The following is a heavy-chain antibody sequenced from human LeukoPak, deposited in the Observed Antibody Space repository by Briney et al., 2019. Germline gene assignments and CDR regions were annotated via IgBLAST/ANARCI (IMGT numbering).Heavy chain of an antibody. CDR1: GYSFTSYW. D-gene: IGHD2-15*01. V-gene: IGHV5-51*01. J-gene: IGHJ5*02. CDR3: ARLGGYCSGGSCHEYNWFDP. Sequence: GESLKISCKGSGYSFTSYWIGWVRQMPGKGLEWMGIIYPGDSDTRYSPSFQGQVTISADKSISTAYLQWSSLKASDTAMYYCARLGGYCSGGSCHEYNWFDPWGQGTLVTVSS. CDR2: IYPGDSDT.